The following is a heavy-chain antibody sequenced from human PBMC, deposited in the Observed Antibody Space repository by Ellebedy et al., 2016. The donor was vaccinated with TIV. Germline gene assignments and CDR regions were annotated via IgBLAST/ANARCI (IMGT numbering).Heavy chain of an antibody. CDR1: GVSISSTSSD. D-gene: IGHD5/OR15-5a*01. CDR3: VRYSVPKGTYDI. J-gene: IGHJ3*02. Sequence: MPSETLSLTCTVSGVSISSTSSDWCCIRQPPGKGREWIATISNSGTTYYNPSLKSRVTISVDTSKNQFSLKLSSVTAADTAVYYCVRYSVPKGTYDIWGQGTLVTVSS. CDR2: ISNSGTT. V-gene: IGHV4-39*01.